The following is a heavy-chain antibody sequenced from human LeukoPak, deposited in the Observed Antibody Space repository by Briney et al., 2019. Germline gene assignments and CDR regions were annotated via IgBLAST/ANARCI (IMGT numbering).Heavy chain of an antibody. V-gene: IGHV3-23*01. CDR2: ISGSGGST. Sequence: GGSLRLSCAASGFTFSSYGMHWVRQAPGKGLEWVSAISGSGGSTYYADSVKGRFTISRDNSKNTLYLQMNSLRAEDTAVYYCAKYGVDYYFDYWGQGTLVTVSS. CDR3: AKYGVDYYFDY. J-gene: IGHJ4*02. D-gene: IGHD2-8*01. CDR1: GFTFSSYG.